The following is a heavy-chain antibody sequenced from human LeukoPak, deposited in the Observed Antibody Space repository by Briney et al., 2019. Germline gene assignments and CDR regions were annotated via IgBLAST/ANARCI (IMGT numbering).Heavy chain of an antibody. D-gene: IGHD4-17*01. CDR1: GFSLTTSGVG. Sequence: SGPTLVKPTQTLTLTCTFSGFSLTTSGVGVGWIRQPPVKALEWLALIYWNDDNRYSPSLRSRLTITKDTSKNQVVLSMSNMDPADTATYFCAHYGDYRFMYYFDSWGQGTLVTVSS. V-gene: IGHV2-5*01. CDR3: AHYGDYRFMYYFDS. J-gene: IGHJ4*02. CDR2: IYWNDDN.